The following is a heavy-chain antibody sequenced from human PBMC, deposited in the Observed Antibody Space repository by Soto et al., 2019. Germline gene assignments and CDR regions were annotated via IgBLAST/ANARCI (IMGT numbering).Heavy chain of an antibody. V-gene: IGHV4-59*01. CDR1: GGSISNYY. Sequence: SETLSLTCTVSGGSISNYYWSWIRQPPGKGLEWIGYISYTGSTNYNPSLKSRVTISADTSKNQFFLKLTSVTAADTAVYYCARQAGGFNWFDPWGQGTLVTVSS. J-gene: IGHJ5*02. D-gene: IGHD6-13*01. CDR2: ISYTGST. CDR3: ARQAGGFNWFDP.